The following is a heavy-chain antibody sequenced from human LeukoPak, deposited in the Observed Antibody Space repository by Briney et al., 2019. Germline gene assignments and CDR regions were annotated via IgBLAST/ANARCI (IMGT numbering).Heavy chain of an antibody. CDR1: GFTFSSYG. V-gene: IGHV3-33*01. CDR3: ARDGFGSYFSLDY. Sequence: GGSLRLSCAASGFTFSSYGMHWVRQAPGKGLEWVAVLWIEGGNKFYADSVKGRFTISRDNSKNTLYLQMNSLRAEDTAVYYCARDGFGSYFSLDYWGQGTLVTVSS. CDR2: LWIEGGNK. D-gene: IGHD3-10*01. J-gene: IGHJ4*02.